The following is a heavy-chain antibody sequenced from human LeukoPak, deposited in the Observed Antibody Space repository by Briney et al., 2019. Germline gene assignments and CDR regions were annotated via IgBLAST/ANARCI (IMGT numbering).Heavy chain of an antibody. V-gene: IGHV3-30*09. D-gene: IGHD3-22*01. J-gene: IGHJ4*02. Sequence: GRSLRLSCAASGFTFSSYAMHWVRQAPGKGLEWVAIISYDGTNKNYTDSVKGRFAISRDNSKNTLYLQMNSLRVEDTAVYYCAREGVVAVFHFWGQGTLVTISS. CDR2: ISYDGTNK. CDR3: AREGVVAVFHF. CDR1: GFTFSSYA.